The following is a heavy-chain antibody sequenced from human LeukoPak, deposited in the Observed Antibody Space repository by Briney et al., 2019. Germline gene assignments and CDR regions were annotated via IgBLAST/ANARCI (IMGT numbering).Heavy chain of an antibody. J-gene: IGHJ4*02. CDR2: ISSSSSYI. CDR3: ARDPAEATQTYYYDSSGYYYFDY. D-gene: IGHD3-22*01. Sequence: PGGSLRLSCAASGFTFSSYSMNCVRQAPGKGLEWVSSISSSSSYIYYADSVKGRFTISRDNAKNSLYLQMNSLRAEDTAVYYCARDPAEATQTYYYDSSGYYYFDYWGQGTQVTVSS. V-gene: IGHV3-21*01. CDR1: GFTFSSYS.